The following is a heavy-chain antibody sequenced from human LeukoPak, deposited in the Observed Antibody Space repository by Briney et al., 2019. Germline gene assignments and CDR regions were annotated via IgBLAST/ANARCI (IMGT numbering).Heavy chain of an antibody. D-gene: IGHD6-19*01. V-gene: IGHV3-15*01. CDR2: IKSKTDGGTT. Sequence: GGSLRLSCAASGFTFSNAWMSWVRQAPGKGLEWVGRIKSKTDGGTTDYAAPVKGRFTISRDDSKNTLYLQMNSLKTEDTAVYYCTTGAYIAVAGTRLNWFDPWGQGTLVTVSS. CDR3: TTGAYIAVAGTRLNWFDP. CDR1: GFTFSNAW. J-gene: IGHJ5*02.